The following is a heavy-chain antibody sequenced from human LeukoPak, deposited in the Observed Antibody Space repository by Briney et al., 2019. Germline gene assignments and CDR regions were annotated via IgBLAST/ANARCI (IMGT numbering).Heavy chain of an antibody. J-gene: IGHJ4*02. D-gene: IGHD3-22*01. CDR2: ICDSGRTI. CDR1: GSTFSYYY. V-gene: IGHV3-11*01. Sequence: GGSLSLSCAASGSTFSYYYMSWIRQAPGKGLEWVSYICDSGRTIYYADSVKGRFTISRDNAKNSVYLQMNNLRAEDTAVYYCARDRLGDYDHSGYYDKWGQGTLVTVSS. CDR3: ARDRLGDYDHSGYYDK.